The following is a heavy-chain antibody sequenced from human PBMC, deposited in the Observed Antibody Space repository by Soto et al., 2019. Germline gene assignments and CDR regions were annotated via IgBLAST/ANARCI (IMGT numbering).Heavy chain of an antibody. D-gene: IGHD2-21*02. CDR1: GFSLSTSGMC. V-gene: IGHV2-70*01. Sequence: RPTLVNPTQPLTLTGTFSGFSLSTSGMCVTWIRQPPGKALEWLALIEWDDDKYYSTSLKTRLTISKDTSKNQVVLTVTNMHPVDTATYYCARILSVRSPASCTGDCSYYYGMDVWGQGTTVTVSS. CDR3: ARILSVRSPASCTGDCSYYYGMDV. J-gene: IGHJ6*02. CDR2: IEWDDDK.